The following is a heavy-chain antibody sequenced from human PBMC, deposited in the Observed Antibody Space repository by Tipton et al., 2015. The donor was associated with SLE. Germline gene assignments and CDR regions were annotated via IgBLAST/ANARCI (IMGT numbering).Heavy chain of an antibody. D-gene: IGHD3-22*01. Sequence: SLRLSCAASGFTFSDYYMTWIRQAPGKGLEWVSYSDSSGSSIHYADSVQGRFAISRDNARNSLHLQMNSLKTEDTAVYYCTTDPYYYVSDIWGQGTMVTVSS. CDR1: GFTFSDYY. CDR2: SDSSGSSI. V-gene: IGHV3-11*01. CDR3: TTDPYYYVSDI. J-gene: IGHJ3*02.